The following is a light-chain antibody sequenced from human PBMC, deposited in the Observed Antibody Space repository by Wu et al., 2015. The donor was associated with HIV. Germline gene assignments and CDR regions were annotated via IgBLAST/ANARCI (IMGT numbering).Light chain of an antibody. CDR1: QSISTY. Sequence: DVQMTQSPSSLSASVGDRVTITCRASQSISTYLNWYQQKPGIAPKLLISTASSLQSGVPSRFSGRGSGTDFTLIINSLQPEDFATYYCQQSYSTPSTFGQGTKVEIK. V-gene: IGKV1-39*01. CDR3: QQSYSTPST. J-gene: IGKJ1*01. CDR2: TAS.